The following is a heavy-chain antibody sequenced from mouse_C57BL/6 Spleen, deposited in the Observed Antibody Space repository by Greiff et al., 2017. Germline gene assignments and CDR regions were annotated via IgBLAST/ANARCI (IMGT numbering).Heavy chain of an antibody. J-gene: IGHJ1*03. Sequence: VQLKESGPGLVKPSQSLSLTCSVTGYSITSGYYWNWIRQLPGNKLEWMGYISYDGSNNYNPSLKNRISITRDTSKNQFFLKLNSVTPEDTATYYCARDQAVHYYGSSYGYFDVWGTGTTVTVSS. CDR2: ISYDGSN. CDR1: GYSITSGYY. V-gene: IGHV3-6*01. CDR3: ARDQAVHYYGSSYGYFDV. D-gene: IGHD1-1*01.